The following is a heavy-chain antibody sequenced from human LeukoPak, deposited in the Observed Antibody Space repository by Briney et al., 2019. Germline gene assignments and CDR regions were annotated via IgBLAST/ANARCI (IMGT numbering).Heavy chain of an antibody. J-gene: IGHJ5*02. CDR3: ARRGPRGGSYYGGFDP. CDR2: INWNGGST. Sequence: GGSLRLSCAASGFTFDDYGMSWVRQAPGKGLEWVTGINWNGGSTGYADSVKGRFTISRDNAKNSLYLQMNSLRADDTALYYCARRGPRGGSYYGGFDPWGQGTLVTVSS. CDR1: GFTFDDYG. V-gene: IGHV3-20*04. D-gene: IGHD1-26*01.